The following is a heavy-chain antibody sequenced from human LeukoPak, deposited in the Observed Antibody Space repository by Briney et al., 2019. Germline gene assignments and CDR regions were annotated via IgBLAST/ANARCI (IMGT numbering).Heavy chain of an antibody. D-gene: IGHD5-12*01. CDR2: IYYSGST. V-gene: IGHV4-39*01. CDR3: ASSKGLAGAFDI. Sequence: PLETLSLTCTVSLGSISSSSYYWGWIRQPPGKGLEWIGSIYYSGSTYYNPSLKSRVTISVDTSKNQFSLKLSSVTAADTAVYYCASSKGLAGAFDIWGQGTMVTVSS. CDR1: LGSISSSSYY. J-gene: IGHJ3*02.